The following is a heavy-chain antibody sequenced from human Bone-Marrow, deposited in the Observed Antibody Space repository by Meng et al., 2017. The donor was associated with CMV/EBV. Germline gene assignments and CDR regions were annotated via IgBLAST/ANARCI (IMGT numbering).Heavy chain of an antibody. CDR3: ARGPHFGVVIITPAYYYYHMDV. D-gene: IGHD3-3*01. V-gene: IGHV3-30*04. CDR2: ISYDGSNK. J-gene: IGHJ6*02. Sequence: GESLKISCAASGFTFSSYAMHWVRQAPGKGLEWVAVISYDGSNKYYADSVKGRFTISRDNSGHTLYLQMNSLRAEDTAVYYCARGPHFGVVIITPAYYYYHMDVWGQGTTVTVSS. CDR1: GFTFSSYA.